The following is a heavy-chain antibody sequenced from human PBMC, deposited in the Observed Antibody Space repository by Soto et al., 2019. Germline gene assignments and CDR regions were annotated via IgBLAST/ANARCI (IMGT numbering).Heavy chain of an antibody. CDR3: ARKDPLRYLDWFIDY. Sequence: PGGSLRLSCAASGFTFSSYSMNRVRQAPGKGLEWLSYISSSSTTIYYADSVKGRFTISRDNAKNSLYLQMNSLRAEDTAVYYCARKDPLRYLDWFIDYWGQGILVTVSS. J-gene: IGHJ4*02. V-gene: IGHV3-48*01. D-gene: IGHD3-9*01. CDR2: ISSSSTTI. CDR1: GFTFSSYS.